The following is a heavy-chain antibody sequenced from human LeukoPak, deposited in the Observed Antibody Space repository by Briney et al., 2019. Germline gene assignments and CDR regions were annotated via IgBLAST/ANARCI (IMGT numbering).Heavy chain of an antibody. CDR1: GCSISSYY. Sequence: SETLSLTCTVSGCSISSYYWSWIRRPPGKGLEWIGYIYYSGSTNYNPSLKSRVTISVDTSKNQFSLKLSSVTAADTAVYYCARDYYALGGDWFDPWGQGTLVTVSS. CDR3: ARDYYALGGDWFDP. J-gene: IGHJ5*02. CDR2: IYYSGST. D-gene: IGHD3-10*01. V-gene: IGHV4-59*01.